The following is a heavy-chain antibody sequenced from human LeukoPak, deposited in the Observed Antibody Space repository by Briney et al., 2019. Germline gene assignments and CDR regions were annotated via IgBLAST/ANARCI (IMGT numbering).Heavy chain of an antibody. CDR3: ARDRRGVTYYYDSSGYGFDY. CDR1: GFTFSSYS. D-gene: IGHD3-22*01. Sequence: GGSLRLSCAASGFTFSSYSMNWVRQAPGKGLEWVANIKQDGSEKYYVDSVKGRFTIYRDNAKNSLYLQMNSLRAEDTAVYYCARDRRGVTYYYDSSGYGFDYWGQGTLVTVSS. J-gene: IGHJ4*02. V-gene: IGHV3-7*01. CDR2: IKQDGSEK.